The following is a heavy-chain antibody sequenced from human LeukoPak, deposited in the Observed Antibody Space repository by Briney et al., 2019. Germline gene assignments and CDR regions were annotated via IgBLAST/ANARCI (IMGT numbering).Heavy chain of an antibody. CDR2: IYYTGST. D-gene: IGHD1-1*01. Sequence: PSETLSLTCTVSGGSISSYNWSWIRQPPGKGLEWIGYIYYTGSTNYNPSLKSRVTISVDTSKNQFSLKLSSVTAADTAVYYCARVGDWNDLVYWGQGTLVTVSS. J-gene: IGHJ4*02. V-gene: IGHV4-59*01. CDR3: ARVGDWNDLVY. CDR1: GGSISSYN.